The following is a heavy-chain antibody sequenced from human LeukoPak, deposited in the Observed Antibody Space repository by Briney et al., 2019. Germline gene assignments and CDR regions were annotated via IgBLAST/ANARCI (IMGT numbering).Heavy chain of an antibody. Sequence: GGSLRLSCVASGFTFSSYWMYWVRQAPGKGLVWVSRIYNDGNMTNYADSVKGRFTVSRDNAKNTLYLQMNSLTTEDTAVYYCARVPTSGFWFDPWGQGTLVTVSS. CDR2: IYNDGNMT. CDR3: ARVPTSGFWFDP. CDR1: GFTFSSYW. V-gene: IGHV3-74*01. D-gene: IGHD3-22*01. J-gene: IGHJ5*02.